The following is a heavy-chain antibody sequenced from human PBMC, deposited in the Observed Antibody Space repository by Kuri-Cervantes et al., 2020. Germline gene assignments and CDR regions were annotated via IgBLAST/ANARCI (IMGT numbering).Heavy chain of an antibody. CDR1: GYSISSGYF. CDR2: IYHSGTT. Sequence: SETLSLTCTVSGYSISSGYFWGWIRQPPGKGLEWIASIYHSGTTYYNPSLKSRVTISADTTKNQFSLKLSSVTAADTAVYYCALEGGDSDAFDIWGQGTMVTVSS. D-gene: IGHD4-17*01. CDR3: ALEGGDSDAFDI. J-gene: IGHJ3*02. V-gene: IGHV4-38-2*02.